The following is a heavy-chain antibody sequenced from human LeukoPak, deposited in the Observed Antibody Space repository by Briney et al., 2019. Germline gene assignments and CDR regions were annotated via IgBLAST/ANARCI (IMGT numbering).Heavy chain of an antibody. CDR1: GDSISSGGYY. J-gene: IGHJ4*02. CDR2: IYYSGRT. CDR3: ARGVTYYYYSSGYYRPNYFDY. V-gene: IGHV4-31*03. Sequence: SEALSLTCTVSGDSISSGGYYWSWIRQHPGKGLGCIAYIYYSGRTYYNPSLKSRVTILVDTSKHQFSLRLSAVTAADTDVYYCARGVTYYYYSSGYYRPNYFDYWGQGTLVTVSS. D-gene: IGHD3-22*01.